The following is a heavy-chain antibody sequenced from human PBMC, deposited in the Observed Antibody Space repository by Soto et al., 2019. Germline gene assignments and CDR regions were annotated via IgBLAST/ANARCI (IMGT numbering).Heavy chain of an antibody. Sequence: PGGSLRLSCAASEFTFSNYAMSWVRQAPGKGLEWVSSISGSGGSTYSADSVKGRFSVSRDIYKNTLFLQMNNLRAEDTAVYFCSGDPSGYDEGDWYHGVDVWGQGTTVTVSS. J-gene: IGHJ6*02. CDR1: EFTFSNYA. D-gene: IGHD5-12*01. CDR3: SGDPSGYDEGDWYHGVDV. CDR2: ISGSGGST. V-gene: IGHV3-23*01.